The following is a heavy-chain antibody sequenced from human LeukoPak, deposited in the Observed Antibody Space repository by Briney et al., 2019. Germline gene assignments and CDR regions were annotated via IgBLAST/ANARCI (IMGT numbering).Heavy chain of an antibody. Sequence: GGSLRLSCVASGFTFGSYAMYWVRQAPGKGLEYVSAISSNGGSTYYANSVKGRFTISRDNSKNTLYLQMGSLRAEDMAVYYCARGLNSWFGQDYYYYMDVWGKRTTVTLSS. CDR1: GFTFGSYA. V-gene: IGHV3-64*01. CDR2: ISSNGGST. D-gene: IGHD3-10*01. J-gene: IGHJ6*03. CDR3: ARGLNSWFGQDYYYYMDV.